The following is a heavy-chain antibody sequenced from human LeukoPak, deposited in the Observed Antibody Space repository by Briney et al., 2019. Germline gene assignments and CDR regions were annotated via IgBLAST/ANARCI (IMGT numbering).Heavy chain of an antibody. CDR1: GFTFSSYG. CDR2: ISYDGSNK. V-gene: IGHV3-30*18. Sequence: PGRSLRLSCAASGFTFSSYGMHWVRQAPGKGLEWVAVISYDGSNKYYADSVKGRFTISRDNSKNTLYLQMSSLRAEDTALYYCAKGKVPADLPKYYFDQWGQGTLVTVSS. J-gene: IGHJ4*02. CDR3: AKGKVPADLPKYYFDQ. D-gene: IGHD2-2*01.